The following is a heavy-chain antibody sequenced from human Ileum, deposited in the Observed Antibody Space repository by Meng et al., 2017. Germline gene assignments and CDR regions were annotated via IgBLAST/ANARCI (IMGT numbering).Heavy chain of an antibody. Sequence: VEVEERGRRLVKPSGTLSLTCAVSGTWWSWGRQPPGKGLEWIGEIFQSGRTNYNPSLKSRVTISIDKSKSQISLQLSAVTAADTAVYSCATSNDRDVYYLGYWGQGTLVTVSS. V-gene: IGHV4-4*02. J-gene: IGHJ4*02. CDR1: GTW. CDR2: IFQSGRT. CDR3: ATSNDRDVYYLGY. D-gene: IGHD3-22*01.